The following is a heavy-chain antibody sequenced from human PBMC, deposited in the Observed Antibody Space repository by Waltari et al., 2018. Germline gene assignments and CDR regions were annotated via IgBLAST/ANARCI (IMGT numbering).Heavy chain of an antibody. J-gene: IGHJ4*02. Sequence: QVQLQESGPGLVKPSETLSPTCAVSGYSISSGYYWGWIRPPPGKGLEWLGSISHIGGTYYNPPLKSRVIISVDTSNNQFSLKLSSVTAADTAVYYCAREGDTAMAPEYWGQGTLVTVSS. D-gene: IGHD5-18*01. CDR2: ISHIGGT. CDR3: AREGDTAMAPEY. V-gene: IGHV4-38-2*02. CDR1: GYSISSGYY.